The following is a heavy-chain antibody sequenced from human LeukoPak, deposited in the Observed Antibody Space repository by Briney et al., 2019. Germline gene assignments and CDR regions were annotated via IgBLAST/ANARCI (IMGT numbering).Heavy chain of an antibody. CDR3: ARQVAVAGYGMDV. CDR2: IYSGGST. V-gene: IGHV3-53*01. J-gene: IGHJ6*02. D-gene: IGHD6-19*01. Sequence: GGSLRLSCAASGFTVGSSYMSWVRQAPGKGLEWVSVIYSGGSTYYADSVKGRFTISRDNSKNTLYLQMNSLRAEDTAVYYCARQVAVAGYGMDVWGQGTTVTVSS. CDR1: GFTVGSSY.